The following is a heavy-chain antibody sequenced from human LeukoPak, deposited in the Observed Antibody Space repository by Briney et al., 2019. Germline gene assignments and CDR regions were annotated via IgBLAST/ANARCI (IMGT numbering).Heavy chain of an antibody. CDR2: INHSGST. Sequence: SETLSLTCAVYGGSFSGYYWSWIRQPPGKGLEWIGEINHSGSTNYNPSLKSRVTISVDTSKNQFSLKLSSVTAADTAVYYCARSYCSGGSCYDDYWGQGTLVTVSS. CDR3: ARSYCSGGSCYDDY. J-gene: IGHJ4*02. D-gene: IGHD2-15*01. CDR1: GGSFSGYY. V-gene: IGHV4-34*01.